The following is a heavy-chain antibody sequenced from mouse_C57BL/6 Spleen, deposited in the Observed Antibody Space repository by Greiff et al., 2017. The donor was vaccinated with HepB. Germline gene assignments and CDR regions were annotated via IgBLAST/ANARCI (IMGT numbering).Heavy chain of an antibody. V-gene: IGHV2-2*01. D-gene: IGHD2-4*01. Sequence: QVQLQQSGPGLVQPSQSLSITCTVSGFSFTSYGVHWVRQSPGKGLEWLGVIWSGGSTDYNAAFISRLSISKDNSKSQVFFKMNSLQADDTAIYYCARKGDYDDYYAMDYWGQGTSVTVSS. CDR1: GFSFTSYG. J-gene: IGHJ4*01. CDR3: ARKGDYDDYYAMDY. CDR2: IWSGGST.